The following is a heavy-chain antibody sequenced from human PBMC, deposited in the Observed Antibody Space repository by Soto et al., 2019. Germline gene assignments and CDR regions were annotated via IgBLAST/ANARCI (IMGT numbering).Heavy chain of an antibody. CDR2: INIDGSST. Sequence: EVQLVESGGGLVQPGGSLRLSCAASGFTFSSYWMHWVRQAPGKGLLWVSRINIDGSSTSYADSVKGRFTISRDNAKNTLCLQMNSLRAEDTAVYYCVRTSLVVAAATREDYWGQGTLVTVSS. CDR1: GFTFSSYW. V-gene: IGHV3-74*01. CDR3: VRTSLVVAAATREDY. J-gene: IGHJ4*02. D-gene: IGHD2-15*01.